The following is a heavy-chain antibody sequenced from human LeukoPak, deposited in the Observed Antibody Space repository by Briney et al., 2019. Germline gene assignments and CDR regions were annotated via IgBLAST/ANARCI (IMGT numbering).Heavy chain of an antibody. CDR2: ISSSSSTI. V-gene: IGHV3-48*04. J-gene: IGHJ3*02. D-gene: IGHD6-13*01. CDR1: GFTFSSYS. Sequence: GGSLRLSCAASGFTFSSYSMNWVRQAPGKGLEWVSYISSSSSTIYYADSVKGRFTISRDNAKNSLYLQMNSLRAEDTAVYYCARGDARGAAGTAVDAFDIWGQGTMVTVSS. CDR3: ARGDARGAAGTAVDAFDI.